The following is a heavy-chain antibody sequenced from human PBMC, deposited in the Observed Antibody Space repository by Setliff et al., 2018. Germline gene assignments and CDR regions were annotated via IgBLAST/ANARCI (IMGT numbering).Heavy chain of an antibody. CDR2: MNPNSGHT. CDR1: GYTFTSYD. Sequence: ASVKVSCKASGYTFTSYDINWVRQATGQGLEWMGWMNPNSGHTGYAKKFQGRATITRKTSISTTYMELSSLRSEDTAVYYCARGSRAGGKGGYNWFDSWGQGTLVTVSS. V-gene: IGHV1-8*03. D-gene: IGHD6-13*01. CDR3: ARGSRAGGKGGYNWFDS. J-gene: IGHJ5*01.